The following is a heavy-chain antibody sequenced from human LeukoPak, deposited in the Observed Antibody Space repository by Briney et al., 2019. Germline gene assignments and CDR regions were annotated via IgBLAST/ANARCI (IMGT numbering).Heavy chain of an antibody. Sequence: SVKVSCKASGYTFTSYDINWVRQAPGQGLEWMGRIIPILGIANYAQKFQGRVTITADKSTSTAYMELSSLRSEDTAVYYCARGEYYYDSSGYSYYYYGMDVWGQGTTVTVSS. V-gene: IGHV1-69*04. D-gene: IGHD3-22*01. CDR1: GYTFTSYD. CDR3: ARGEYYYDSSGYSYYYYGMDV. J-gene: IGHJ6*02. CDR2: IIPILGIA.